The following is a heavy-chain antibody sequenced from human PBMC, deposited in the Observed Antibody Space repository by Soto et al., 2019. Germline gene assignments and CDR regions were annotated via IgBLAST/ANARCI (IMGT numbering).Heavy chain of an antibody. D-gene: IGHD6-6*01. J-gene: IGHJ4*02. Sequence: GGSLRLSCAASGFIFSIYDMHWVRQAPGKGLEWVAVISYDGSYKYFTDSVKGRFTVSRDNSKNTLDLEMNSLRPEDTAVYFCAALEYSSSSGFDEWGQGARVIVSS. CDR2: ISYDGSYK. V-gene: IGHV3-30*03. CDR1: GFIFSIYD. CDR3: AALEYSSSSGFDE.